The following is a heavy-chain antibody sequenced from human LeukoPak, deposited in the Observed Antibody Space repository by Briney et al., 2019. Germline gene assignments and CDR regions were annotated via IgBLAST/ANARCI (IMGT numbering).Heavy chain of an antibody. CDR2: IKQDGSEK. V-gene: IGHV3-7*01. CDR3: AKIDDTSGYWDAFDI. Sequence: GGSLRLSCAASGFTFSSYWMTWVRQAPGKGLEWVANIKQDGSEKYYVDSVKGRFTISRDNAKNSLYLRMNSLRAEDTAVYYCAKIDDTSGYWDAFDIWGQGTMVTVSS. D-gene: IGHD3-22*01. J-gene: IGHJ3*02. CDR1: GFTFSSYW.